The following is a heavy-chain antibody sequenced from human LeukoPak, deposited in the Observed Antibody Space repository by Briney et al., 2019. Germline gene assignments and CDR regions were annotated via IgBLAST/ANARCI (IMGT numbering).Heavy chain of an antibody. D-gene: IGHD3-22*01. CDR2: IYYSGST. CDR3: ARYGRGYDSSGSFFDY. V-gene: IGHV4-59*01. J-gene: IGHJ4*02. CDR1: GGAITNYY. Sequence: SETLSLTCGVSGGAITNYYWNWIRQAPGKGLEWLGYIYYSGSTNYNPSLKSRVTISVDTSKNQFSLKLSSVTAADTAVYYCARYGRGYDSSGSFFDYWGQGTLVTVSS.